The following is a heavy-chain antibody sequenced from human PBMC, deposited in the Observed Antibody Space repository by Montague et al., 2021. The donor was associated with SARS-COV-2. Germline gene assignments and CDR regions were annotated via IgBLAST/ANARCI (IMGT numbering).Heavy chain of an antibody. Sequence: SLRLSCAASGSTFSTYAMNWVRQTPGKGLEWVSVIYGDGSKTYYADSVKGRFTISRDNSKNTLYLQMNSLRTEDTALYYCAKGWDPSGWIAIYDSWGQGTLVPVSS. CDR1: GSTFSTYA. J-gene: IGHJ4*02. CDR3: AKGWDPSGWIAIYDS. D-gene: IGHD6-19*01. V-gene: IGHV3-23*03. CDR2: IYGDGSKT.